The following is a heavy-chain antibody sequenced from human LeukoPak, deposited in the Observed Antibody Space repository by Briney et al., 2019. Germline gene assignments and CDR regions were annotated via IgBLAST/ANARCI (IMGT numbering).Heavy chain of an antibody. CDR3: ARPYCNGGSCHDYFDY. D-gene: IGHD2-15*01. Sequence: ASVKVSCKASGYTFTGCYMHWVRQAPGQGLEWMGWMNPYSGGTNYAQKFQGRVTMTRDTSISTAYMELRRLSSDDTAIYYCARPYCNGGSCHDYFDYWGQGTLVSVSS. CDR1: GYTFTGCY. J-gene: IGHJ4*02. V-gene: IGHV1-2*02. CDR2: MNPYSGGT.